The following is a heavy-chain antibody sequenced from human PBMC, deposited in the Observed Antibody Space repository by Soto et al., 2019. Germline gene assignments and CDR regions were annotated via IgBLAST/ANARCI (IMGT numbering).Heavy chain of an antibody. V-gene: IGHV1-3*01. CDR1: GYTFTRYT. CDR3: ARGIATRQLDT. CDR2: INADNGNT. Sequence: ASVKVSCKASGYTFTRYTMNWVRQAPVQRLEWMGWINADNGNTKSSQKFQDRVLITRDTSASTAYMDLNSLRYEATDVYYRARGIATRQLDTRGQGTLVTV. D-gene: IGHD2-15*01. J-gene: IGHJ5*02.